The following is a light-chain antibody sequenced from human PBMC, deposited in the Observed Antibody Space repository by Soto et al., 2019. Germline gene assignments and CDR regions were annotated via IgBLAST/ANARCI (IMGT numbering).Light chain of an antibody. Sequence: SALTQPASVTGSPGQSITISCTGTSSDVGGYNYVSWYQQHPGKAPKLMIYDVSNQPSGVSDRFSGSKSGSTASLTISGLQAEDEADYYCSSYTSSNTLVFGGGTKVTVL. J-gene: IGLJ2*01. CDR1: SSDVGGYNY. CDR2: DVS. V-gene: IGLV2-14*01. CDR3: SSYTSSNTLV.